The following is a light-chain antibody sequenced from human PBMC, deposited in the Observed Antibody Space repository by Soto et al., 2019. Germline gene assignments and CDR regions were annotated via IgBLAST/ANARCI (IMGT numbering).Light chain of an antibody. V-gene: IGKV3-20*01. Sequence: EIVLTQSPGTLSLSPGERATLSCRASQSVDSSYLAWYQQTPGQAPRLLMYGASSRATGIPDRFSGSGSGTDFTLTINRLEPEDFAVYYCQQYGNSPPTFGQGTRWIS. CDR2: GAS. CDR1: QSVDSSY. J-gene: IGKJ1*01. CDR3: QQYGNSPPT.